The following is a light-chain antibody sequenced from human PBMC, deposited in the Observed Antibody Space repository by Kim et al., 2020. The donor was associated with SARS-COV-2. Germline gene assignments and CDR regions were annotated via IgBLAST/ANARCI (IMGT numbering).Light chain of an antibody. CDR2: EDT. J-gene: IGLJ2*01. CDR3: KAWDSSSYVI. Sequence: SYELTQSPSVSVSPGQTASITCSGHDLGNKYVCWYQQKAGQSPALVIYEDTKRPSGIPERFSGSNSGITATLTISGTQATDEADYYCKAWDSSSYVIFGG. V-gene: IGLV3-1*01. CDR1: DLGNKY.